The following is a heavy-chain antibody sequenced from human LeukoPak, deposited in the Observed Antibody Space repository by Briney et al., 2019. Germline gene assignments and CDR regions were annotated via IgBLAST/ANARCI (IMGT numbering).Heavy chain of an antibody. CDR3: ARVALSQGLDA. CDR1: GFTFSSYW. Sequence: GGSLRLSCAASGFTFSSYWMHWVRQAPGKGLVWVSRISSDGSSTTYADSVKGRFTISRDNAENKLYLQMNSLRVEDTAVYYCARVALSQGLDAWGQGTLVTVSS. V-gene: IGHV3-74*01. D-gene: IGHD3-10*01. J-gene: IGHJ5*02. CDR2: ISSDGSST.